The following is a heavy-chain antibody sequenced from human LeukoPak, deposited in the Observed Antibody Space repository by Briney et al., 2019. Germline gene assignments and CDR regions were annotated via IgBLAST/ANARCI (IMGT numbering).Heavy chain of an antibody. D-gene: IGHD2-15*01. J-gene: IGHJ6*02. Sequence: GGSLRLSCAASGFTFDDYSMHWVRQAPGKGLEWVSLICGGGGSTYDVEPVTGRFTISRDKSKNSMYLQMNSLRTEDTALYYCAKDLMLQGYYSYGMDVWGQGTTVTVSS. CDR1: GFTFDDYS. CDR3: AKDLMLQGYYSYGMDV. V-gene: IGHV3-43*02. CDR2: ICGGGGST.